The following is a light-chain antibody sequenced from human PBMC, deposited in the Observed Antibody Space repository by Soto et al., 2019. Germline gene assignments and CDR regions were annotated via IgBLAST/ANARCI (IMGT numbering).Light chain of an antibody. CDR2: DAS. CDR1: QSISNY. CDR3: QQRHSIPEP. J-gene: IGKJ1*01. Sequence: DIQMIQSPSSLSASVGDRITITCRASQSISNYLNCYQQKPGKAPKLLIYDASILQIGVPSRFGGSGSGTDFTLNISSLQPEDFATYYCQQRHSIPEPFGQGTKVEIK. V-gene: IGKV1-39*01.